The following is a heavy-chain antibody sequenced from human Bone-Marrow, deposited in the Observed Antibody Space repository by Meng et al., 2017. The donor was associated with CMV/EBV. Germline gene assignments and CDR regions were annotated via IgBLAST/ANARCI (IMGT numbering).Heavy chain of an antibody. D-gene: IGHD2-2*01. CDR1: GYTFTTYD. CDR2: MNPNSGNT. Sequence: ASVKVSCKASGYTFTTYDINWVRQATGQGLEWMGWMNPNSGNTGYAQKFQGRVTLTRVTSISPAYMELSSMTSHDTAVYYCARTRIEVEPDGRKIKYYNYGMDVWGQGTTVTVSS. V-gene: IGHV1-8*01. CDR3: ARTRIEVEPDGRKIKYYNYGMDV. J-gene: IGHJ6*02.